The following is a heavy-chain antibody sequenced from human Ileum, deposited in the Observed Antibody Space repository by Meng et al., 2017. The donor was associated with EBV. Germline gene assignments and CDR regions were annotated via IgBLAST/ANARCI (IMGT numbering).Heavy chain of an antibody. CDR2: MNPKTGTA. Sequence: QVRVVREGTDVKKPGASVKVSGKASGYTFTNYDISGVRQATGQGLEWMGWMNPKTGTAHYAQKFQGRVSMTRDTSITTAYMELSSLTSEDTAVYYCVRTLERGDYWGQGTLVTVSS. CDR1: GYTFTNYD. D-gene: IGHD5-24*01. V-gene: IGHV1-8*01. J-gene: IGHJ4*02. CDR3: VRTLERGDY.